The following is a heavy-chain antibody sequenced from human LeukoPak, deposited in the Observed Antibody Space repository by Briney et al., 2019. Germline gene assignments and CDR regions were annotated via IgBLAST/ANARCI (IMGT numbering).Heavy chain of an antibody. CDR3: ARAPTEVYYDSSGYYYYYYGVDV. V-gene: IGHV3-53*01. CDR1: GFTVSSNY. CDR2: IYSGGST. J-gene: IGHJ6*02. Sequence: GGSLRLSCAASGFTVSSNYMSWVRQAPGKGLEWVSVIYSGGSTYYADSVKGRFTISRDNSKNTLYLQMNSLRAEDTAVYYCARAPTEVYYDSSGYYYYYYGVDVWGQGTTVTVSS. D-gene: IGHD3-22*01.